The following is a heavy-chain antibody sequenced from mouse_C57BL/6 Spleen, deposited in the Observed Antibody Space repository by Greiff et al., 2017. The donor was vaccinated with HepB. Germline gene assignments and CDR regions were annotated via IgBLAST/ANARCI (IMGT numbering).Heavy chain of an antibody. CDR1: GYTFTSYW. J-gene: IGHJ3*01. V-gene: IGHV1-52*01. D-gene: IGHD2-4*01. CDR3: ARGGYGDYDLFAY. CDR2: IDPSDSET. Sequence: QVQLQQSGAELVRPGSSVKLSCKASGYTFTSYWMHWVKQRPIQGLEWIGNIDPSDSETHYNQKFKDKATLTVDKSSSTAYMQLSSLTSEDSAVYYCARGGYGDYDLFAYWGQGTLVTVSA.